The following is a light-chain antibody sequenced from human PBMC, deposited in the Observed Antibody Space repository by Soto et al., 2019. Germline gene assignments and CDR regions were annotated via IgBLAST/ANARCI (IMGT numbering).Light chain of an antibody. CDR1: QSVSSSY. CDR3: QQYGRSPPYT. CDR2: GAS. Sequence: EIVLTQSPGTLSLSPGERATLSCRASQSVSSSYLAWYQQKPGQAPRLLIYGASSRATGIPDMFSGSGYGTDLTLTISRLEPEDFEVYYCQQYGRSPPYTFGQGTKLEIK. J-gene: IGKJ2*01. V-gene: IGKV3-20*01.